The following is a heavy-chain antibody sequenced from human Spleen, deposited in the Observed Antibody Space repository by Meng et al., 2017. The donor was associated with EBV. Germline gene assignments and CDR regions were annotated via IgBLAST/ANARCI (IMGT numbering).Heavy chain of an antibody. V-gene: IGHV6-1*01. Sequence: QVTLQQSGPGPVKPSQTLSLTCAISGDSVSNINGGWNWIRQSPSRGLEWLGRTYYRSKWYNDYAVSVKGRITINPDTTKNQVSLQLNSVTPEDTAVYYCAGVGSTISTDWFDTWGQGTLVTVSS. D-gene: IGHD3-9*01. CDR1: GDSVSNINGG. CDR2: TYYRSKWYN. J-gene: IGHJ5*02. CDR3: AGVGSTISTDWFDT.